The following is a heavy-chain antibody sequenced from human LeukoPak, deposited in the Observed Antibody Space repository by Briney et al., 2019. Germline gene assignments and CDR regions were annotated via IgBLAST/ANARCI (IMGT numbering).Heavy chain of an antibody. J-gene: IGHJ4*02. CDR3: ARAPAVAGTPGTSAYQAY. Sequence: SETLSLTCTVSGGSMSSYYWSWIRQPAGKGLEWIGGIYTSGSTNYNPSLKSRVTISVDKSKNQFSLKLSSVTAADTAVYYCARAPAVAGTPGTSAYQAYWGQGTLVTVSS. CDR1: GGSMSSYY. CDR2: IYTSGST. V-gene: IGHV4-4*07. D-gene: IGHD6-19*01.